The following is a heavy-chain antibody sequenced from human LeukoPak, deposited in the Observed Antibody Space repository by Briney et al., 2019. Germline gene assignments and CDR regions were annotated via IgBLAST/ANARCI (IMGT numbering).Heavy chain of an antibody. CDR3: AKRGVVIRVFLVGFHKEAYYFDS. D-gene: IGHD3-10*01. CDR1: GITLSNYC. Sequence: GGSLRLSRAVSGITLSNYCMSWVRQAPGKGLEWVAGLSGSGGGTNYADSVQGRFTISRDNPKNTLYLQMNSLRAEDTAVYFCAKRGVVIRVFLVGFHKEAYYFDSWGQGALVTVSS. CDR2: LSGSGGGT. V-gene: IGHV3-23*01. J-gene: IGHJ4*02.